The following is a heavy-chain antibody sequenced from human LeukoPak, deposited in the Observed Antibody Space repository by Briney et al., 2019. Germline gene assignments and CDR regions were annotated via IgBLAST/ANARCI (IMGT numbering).Heavy chain of an antibody. V-gene: IGHV4-59*08. D-gene: IGHD3-10*01. Sequence: SETLSLSCTVSGGSISSYYGSWIRQPPGKGLEWIGYIYYSGSTNYNPSLKSRVTISVDTSKNQFSLKLSSVTAADTAIYYCARLFTMAWFGPWGQGTLVTVSS. CDR1: GGSISSYY. CDR2: IYYSGST. CDR3: ARLFTMAWFGP. J-gene: IGHJ5*02.